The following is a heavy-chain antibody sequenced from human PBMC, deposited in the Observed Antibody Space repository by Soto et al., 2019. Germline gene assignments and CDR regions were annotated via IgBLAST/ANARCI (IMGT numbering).Heavy chain of an antibody. CDR1: GFTFDDYA. CDR2: ISWNGAAT. Sequence: EVQLVESGGGLVQPGGSLRLSCAASGFTFDDYAIHWVRQAPGKGLEWVSGISWNGAATGYVDSVKGRFSISRDNTKNTLYLQMDSLRSEDTAVYYCANLPLYGSGFDCWGQATLVTVSS. J-gene: IGHJ4*02. D-gene: IGHD3-10*01. CDR3: ANLPLYGSGFDC. V-gene: IGHV3-9*01.